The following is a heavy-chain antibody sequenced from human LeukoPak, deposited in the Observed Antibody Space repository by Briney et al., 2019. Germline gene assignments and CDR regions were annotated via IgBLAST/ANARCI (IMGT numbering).Heavy chain of an antibody. V-gene: IGHV1-8*03. CDR1: GYTFTSYD. D-gene: IGHD4-23*01. Sequence: ASVKVSCKASGYTFTSYDINWVRQATGQGLEWMGWMNPNSGNTGYAQKFQGRVTITRNTSISTAYMELSSLRSEDTAVYYCARGGDYGGNSDYRGQGTLVTVSS. J-gene: IGHJ4*02. CDR2: MNPNSGNT. CDR3: ARGGDYGGNSDY.